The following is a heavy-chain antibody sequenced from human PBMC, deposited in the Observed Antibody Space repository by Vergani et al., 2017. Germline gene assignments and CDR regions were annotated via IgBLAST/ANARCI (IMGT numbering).Heavy chain of an antibody. J-gene: IGHJ4*02. Sequence: QVQLVESGGGVVQPGRSLRLSCAASGFTFSSYGMHWVRQAPGKGLEWVAVISYDGSNKYYADSVKGRFTISRDNSKNTLYLQMNSLRAEDTAVYYCAKSPVGGGYPYYFDYWGQGTLVTVSS. CDR3: AKSPVGGGYPYYFDY. D-gene: IGHD5-12*01. CDR1: GFTFSSYG. V-gene: IGHV3-30*18. CDR2: ISYDGSNK.